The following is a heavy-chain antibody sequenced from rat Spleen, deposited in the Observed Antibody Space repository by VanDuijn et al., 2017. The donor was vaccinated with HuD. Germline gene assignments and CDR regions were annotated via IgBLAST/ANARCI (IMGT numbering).Heavy chain of an antibody. CDR1: GLSLTSNS. V-gene: IGHV2-47*01. Sequence: QVQLKESGPGLVQPSQTLSLTCTVSGLSLTSNSVSWIRQPPGKGLEWMGGIWSNGGTDYNSAIKSHXSINRDTSKSQVFLNXXSLXXXDTXXXFXXXYPXXXSGXXXWGQAVXXTV. CDR3: XXYPXXXSGXXX. CDR2: IWSNGGT. D-gene: IGHD4-3*01. J-gene: IGHJ2*01.